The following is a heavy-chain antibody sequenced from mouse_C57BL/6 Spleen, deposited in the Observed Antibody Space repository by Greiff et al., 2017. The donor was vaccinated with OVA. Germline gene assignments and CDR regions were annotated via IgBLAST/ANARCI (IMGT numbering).Heavy chain of an antibody. CDR3: ALNWDGGAWFAY. D-gene: IGHD4-1*02. J-gene: IGHJ3*01. Sequence: EVHLVESGGGLVKPGGSLKLSCAASGFTFSDYGMHWVRQAPEKGLEWVAYISSGSSTIYYADTVKGRFTISRDNAKNTLFLQMTSLRSEDTAMYYCALNWDGGAWFAYWGQGTLVTVSA. CDR2: ISSGSSTI. CDR1: GFTFSDYG. V-gene: IGHV5-17*01.